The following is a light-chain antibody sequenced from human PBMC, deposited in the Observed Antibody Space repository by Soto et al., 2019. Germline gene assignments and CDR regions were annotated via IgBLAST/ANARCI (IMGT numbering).Light chain of an antibody. CDR3: QHSRT. V-gene: IGKV3-11*01. J-gene: IGKJ2*01. Sequence: EIVLTQSPATLSLSPGETVTLSCRASQSVGTSLAWNQQKPGQAPRLLIYDASKRATGIPARFSGSGPGTDITLNTSSLEPEDFEVYYCQHSRTFGQGTKLEIK. CDR1: QSVGTS. CDR2: DAS.